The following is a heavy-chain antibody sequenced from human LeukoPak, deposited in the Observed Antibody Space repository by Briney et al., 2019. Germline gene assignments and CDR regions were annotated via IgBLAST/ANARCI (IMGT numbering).Heavy chain of an antibody. CDR2: IYSGGST. J-gene: IGHJ6*02. CDR1: GFTFSSNY. D-gene: IGHD5-24*01. Sequence: GGSLRLSCAASGFTFSSNYMSWVRQAPGKGLEWVSVIYSGGSTYYADSVKGRFTISRDNSKNTLYLQMNSLRAEDTAVYYCARVLATIMSYYGMDVWGQGTTVTVSS. CDR3: ARVLATIMSYYGMDV. V-gene: IGHV3-53*01.